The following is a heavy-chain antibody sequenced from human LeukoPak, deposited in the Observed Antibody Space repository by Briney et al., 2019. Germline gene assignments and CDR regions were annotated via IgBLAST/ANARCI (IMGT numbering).Heavy chain of an antibody. V-gene: IGHV4-34*01. Sequence: PSETLSLTCAVYGGSFGGYYWSWIRQPPGKGLEWIGEINHSGSTNYNPSLKSRVTISVDTSKNQFSLKLSSVTAADTAVYYCARGSVVTAIWGQGTLVTVSS. J-gene: IGHJ4*02. CDR3: ARGSVVTAI. CDR1: GGSFGGYY. D-gene: IGHD2-21*02. CDR2: INHSGST.